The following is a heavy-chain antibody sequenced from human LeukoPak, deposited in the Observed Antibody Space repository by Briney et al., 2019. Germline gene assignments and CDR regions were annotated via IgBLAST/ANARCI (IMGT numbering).Heavy chain of an antibody. CDR3: ASSYGPNYFDY. V-gene: IGHV4-59*01. J-gene: IGHJ4*02. CDR2: IYYSGST. D-gene: IGHD5-18*01. Sequence: SETLSLTCTVSGDSISSYYWSWIRQPPGKGLEWIGYIYYSGSTNYNPSLKSRVTISVDTSKNQFSLKLSSVTAADTAVYYCASSYGPNYFDYWGQGTLFTVSS. CDR1: GDSISSYY.